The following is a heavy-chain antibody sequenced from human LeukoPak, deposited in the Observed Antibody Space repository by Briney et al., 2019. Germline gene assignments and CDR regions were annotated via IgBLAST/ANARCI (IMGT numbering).Heavy chain of an antibody. D-gene: IGHD3-16*01. CDR2: IYTSGST. V-gene: IGHV4-4*07. Sequence: PSETLSLTCTVSGGSISSYYWSWIRQPAGKGLEWIGRIYTSGSTNYNPSLKSRATMSVATSKNQFSLKLSSVTAADTAVYYCARGMFGGVSSARVDYYYYYMDVWGKGTTVTVSS. CDR3: ARGMFGGVSSARVDYYYYYMDV. J-gene: IGHJ6*03. CDR1: GGSISSYY.